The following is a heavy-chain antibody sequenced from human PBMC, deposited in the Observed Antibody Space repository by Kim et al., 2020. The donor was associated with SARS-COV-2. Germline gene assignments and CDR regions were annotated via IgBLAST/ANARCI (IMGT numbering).Heavy chain of an antibody. D-gene: IGHD3-10*01. CDR3: GRGSRKPLINIDY. Sequence: YNPSLRSRVTISLHLSTNGFSLRLSSVTAADTAVYYCGRGSRKPLINIDYWGQGTLVAVSS. J-gene: IGHJ4*02. V-gene: IGHV4-39*07.